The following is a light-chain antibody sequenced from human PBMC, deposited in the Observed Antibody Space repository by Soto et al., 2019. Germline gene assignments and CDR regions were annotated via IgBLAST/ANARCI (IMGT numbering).Light chain of an antibody. Sequence: QLVLTQPPSASGTPGQRVTISCSGSSSNIGSNYVYWYQQLPGTAPKLLIYRNNQRPSGVPGRFSGSKSGTSASLAISGLRSEDEADYYCAAWDDSLSGFYVFGTGTKLTVL. CDR2: RNN. CDR3: AAWDDSLSGFYV. CDR1: SSNIGSNY. J-gene: IGLJ1*01. V-gene: IGLV1-47*01.